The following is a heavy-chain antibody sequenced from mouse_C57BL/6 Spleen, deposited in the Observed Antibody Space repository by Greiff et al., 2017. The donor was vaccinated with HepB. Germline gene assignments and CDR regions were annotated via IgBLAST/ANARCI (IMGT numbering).Heavy chain of an antibody. D-gene: IGHD2-1*01. CDR2: INPNNGGT. Sequence: VQLQQSGPELVKPGASVKIPCKASGYTFTDYNMDWVKQSHGKSLEWIGDINPNNGGTIYNQKFKGKATLTVDKSSSTAYMELRSLTSEDTAVYYCARFYYGNYAMDYWGQGTSVTVSS. CDR1: GYTFTDYN. J-gene: IGHJ4*01. CDR3: ARFYYGNYAMDY. V-gene: IGHV1-18*01.